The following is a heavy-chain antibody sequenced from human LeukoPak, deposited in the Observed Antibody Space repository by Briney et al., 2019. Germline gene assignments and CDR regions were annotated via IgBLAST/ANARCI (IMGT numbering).Heavy chain of an antibody. Sequence: PSETLSLTCTVSGGSISTYYWNWIRRPPGKGLEWIGYTYHSGSTNYNPSLQSRVTISVDTSKNQFSLNLNSVTAADTAVYYCARGGAARLHFQNWGQGTLVTVSS. V-gene: IGHV4-59*01. D-gene: IGHD6-6*01. CDR1: GGSISTYY. CDR2: TYHSGST. CDR3: ARGGAARLHFQN. J-gene: IGHJ1*01.